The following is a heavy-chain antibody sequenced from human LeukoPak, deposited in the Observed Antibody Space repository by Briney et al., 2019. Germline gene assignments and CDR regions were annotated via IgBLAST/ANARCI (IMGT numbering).Heavy chain of an antibody. CDR1: GGSISSSSYY. Sequence: SETLSLTCSVFGGSISSSSYYWGWIRQPPGKGLEWIGSIYYSGSTYYNPSLKSRVTISIDTSKNQFSLKLSSVTAADTAVYYCARHVEGRSWFDPWGQGTLVTVSS. V-gene: IGHV4-39*01. CDR2: IYYSGST. J-gene: IGHJ5*02. CDR3: ARHVEGRSWFDP. D-gene: IGHD1-1*01.